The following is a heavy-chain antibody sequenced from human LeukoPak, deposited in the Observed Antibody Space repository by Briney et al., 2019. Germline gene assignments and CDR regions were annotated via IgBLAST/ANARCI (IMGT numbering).Heavy chain of an antibody. J-gene: IGHJ4*02. CDR2: ISGSGGST. V-gene: IGHV3-23*01. CDR3: AKDQRAKLLWFGELYY. D-gene: IGHD3-10*01. CDR1: GGSISSSSYY. Sequence: ETLSLTCTVSGGSISSSSYYWGWIRQPPGKGLEWVSAISGSGGSTYYADSVKGRFTISRDNSKNTLYLQMNSLRAEDTAVYYCAKDQRAKLLWFGELYYWGQGTLVTVSS.